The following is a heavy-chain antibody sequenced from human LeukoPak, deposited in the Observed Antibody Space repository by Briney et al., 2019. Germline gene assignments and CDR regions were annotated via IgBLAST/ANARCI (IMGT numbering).Heavy chain of an antibody. V-gene: IGHV3-33*01. CDR1: GFTFSSYG. CDR2: IWYDGSNK. Sequence: GRSLRLSCTASGFTFSSYGMHWVRQAPGRGLEWVALIWYDGSNKYYADSVKGRFTISRDNSNNALYLQMSSLRAEDTAVYYRARIPLGGQTVDYWGQGTLVTVSS. D-gene: IGHD3-16*01. CDR3: ARIPLGGQTVDY. J-gene: IGHJ4*02.